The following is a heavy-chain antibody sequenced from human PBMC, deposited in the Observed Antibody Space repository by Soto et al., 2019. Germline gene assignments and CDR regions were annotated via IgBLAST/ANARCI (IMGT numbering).Heavy chain of an antibody. CDR2: ISSSSSYI. J-gene: IGHJ4*02. D-gene: IGHD3-22*01. V-gene: IGHV3-21*06. CDR1: GFTFSSYS. CDR3: ARGPGGYYDSSGWPQYYFDY. Sequence: PGGSLRLSCAVSGFTFSSYSMNWVRQAPGKGLEWVSSISSSSSYIYYADSVKGRFTISRDNAKNSLYLQMNSLRAEDTAVYYCARGPGGYYDSSGWPQYYFDYWGQGTLVTVSS.